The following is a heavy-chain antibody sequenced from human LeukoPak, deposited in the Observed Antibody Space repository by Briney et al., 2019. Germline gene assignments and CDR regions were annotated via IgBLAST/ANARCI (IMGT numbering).Heavy chain of an antibody. Sequence: ASVKVSCKVSGYTLTELSMHWVRQAPGKGLEWMGGFDPEDGETIYAQKFQGRVTMTEDTTTDTAYMELSSLRSEDTAVYYCATANVFWPYEYFQHWGQGTLVTVSS. D-gene: IGHD3-3*01. CDR1: GYTLTELS. V-gene: IGHV1-24*01. CDR3: ATANVFWPYEYFQH. J-gene: IGHJ1*01. CDR2: FDPEDGET.